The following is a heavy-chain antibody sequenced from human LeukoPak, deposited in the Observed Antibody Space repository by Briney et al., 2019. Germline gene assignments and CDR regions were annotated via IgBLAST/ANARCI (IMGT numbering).Heavy chain of an antibody. CDR1: GYTFTSYA. V-gene: IGHV1-18*01. CDR3: ARVKTGGYCSSTSCLNYFDY. CDR2: ISAYNGNT. J-gene: IGHJ4*02. D-gene: IGHD2-2*01. Sequence: ASVKVSCKASGYTFTSYAMNWVRQAPGQGLEWMGWISAYNGNTNYAQKFQGRVTITTDESTSTAYMELSSLRSEDTAVYYCARVKTGGYCSSTSCLNYFDYWGQGTLVTVSS.